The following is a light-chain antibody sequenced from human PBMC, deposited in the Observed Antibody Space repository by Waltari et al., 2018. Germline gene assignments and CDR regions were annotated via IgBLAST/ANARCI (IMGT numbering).Light chain of an antibody. Sequence: DIQMTQSPSSLSASVGDRVTITCQASQDITNYLNGYQQKPGKAPKLLIYDASNLETGVPSRFSGSGSGTDFTFTISSLQPEDIATYYCQHHDNLPPYTFGQGTKLEIK. J-gene: IGKJ2*01. CDR1: QDITNY. CDR3: QHHDNLPPYT. V-gene: IGKV1-33*01. CDR2: DAS.